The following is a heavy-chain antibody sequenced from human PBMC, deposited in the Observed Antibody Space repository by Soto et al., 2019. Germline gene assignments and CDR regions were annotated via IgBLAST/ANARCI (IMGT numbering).Heavy chain of an antibody. J-gene: IGHJ5*02. D-gene: IGHD3-22*01. CDR1: GGTFSSYT. CDR2: ISAYNGNT. V-gene: IGHV1-18*01. Sequence: GASVKVSCKASGGTFSSYTISWVRQAPGQGLEWIGWISAYNGNTNYAQKLQGRVTMTTDTSTSTAYMELRSLRSDDTAVYYCARANYYDSSGYRFDPWGQGTLVTVSS. CDR3: ARANYYDSSGYRFDP.